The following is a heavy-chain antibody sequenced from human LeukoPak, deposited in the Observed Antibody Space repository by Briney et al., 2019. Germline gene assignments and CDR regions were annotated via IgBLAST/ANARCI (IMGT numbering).Heavy chain of an antibody. D-gene: IGHD6-6*01. Sequence: SETLSLTCAVYGASFSDSYWSWIRQSPEKGLEWIGEINNSGSTSYNPPLNSRVTISVDTSKNQFSLKLSSVTAADTAVYYCARGWRYASYSSSSRWFDPWGQGTLVTVSS. V-gene: IGHV4-34*01. CDR1: GASFSDSY. CDR2: INNSGST. J-gene: IGHJ5*02. CDR3: ARGWRYASYSSSSRWFDP.